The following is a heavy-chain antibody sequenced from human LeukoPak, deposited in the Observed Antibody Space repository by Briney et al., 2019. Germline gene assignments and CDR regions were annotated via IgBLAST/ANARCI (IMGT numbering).Heavy chain of an antibody. V-gene: IGHV4-30-4*01. Sequence: SGTLSLTCTVSGGSISSGDYYWSWIRQPPGKGLEWIGYIYYSGSTYYNPSLKSRVTISVDTSKNQFSLKLSSVTAADTAVYYCASYYYDSSVLYYFDYWGQGTLVTVSS. J-gene: IGHJ4*02. CDR1: GGSISSGDYY. CDR2: IYYSGST. D-gene: IGHD3-22*01. CDR3: ASYYYDSSVLYYFDY.